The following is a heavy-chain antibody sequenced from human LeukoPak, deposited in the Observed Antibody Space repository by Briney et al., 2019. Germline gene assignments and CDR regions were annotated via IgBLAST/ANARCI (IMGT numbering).Heavy chain of an antibody. V-gene: IGHV1-2*02. Sequence: ASVTVSCKASGYTFTGYYMHWVRQAPGQGLEWMGWINPNSGGTNYAQKFQGRVTMTRDTSISTAYMELSRLRSDDTAVYYCARDFLYDSSGMFDYWGQGTLVTVSS. D-gene: IGHD3-22*01. CDR3: ARDFLYDSSGMFDY. CDR1: GYTFTGYY. CDR2: INPNSGGT. J-gene: IGHJ4*02.